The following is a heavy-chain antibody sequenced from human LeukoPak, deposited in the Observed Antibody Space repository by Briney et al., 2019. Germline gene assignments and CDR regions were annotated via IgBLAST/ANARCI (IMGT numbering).Heavy chain of an antibody. CDR3: ARGDDYGGAWYYFDF. CDR1: GFSGSWNY. CDR2: IYSASTT. J-gene: IGHJ4*02. V-gene: IGHV3-53*01. D-gene: IGHD4-23*01. Sequence: PGGSLRLSCAASGFSGSWNYYMNWVRQAPGKGLEWVSVIYSASTTYYADSVKGRFTISRDNSKSTVYLQMNSLRAEDTAVYYCARGDDYGGAWYYFDFWGLGTLVTVSS.